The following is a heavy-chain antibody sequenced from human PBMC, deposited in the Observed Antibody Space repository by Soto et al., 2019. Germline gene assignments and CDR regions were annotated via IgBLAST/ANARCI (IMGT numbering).Heavy chain of an antibody. CDR3: ARDPGDTAMVIWFDP. V-gene: IGHV1-18*04. D-gene: IGHD5-18*01. CDR1: GYTFTSYC. Sequence: ASVKVSCKASGYTFTSYCISWVLQAPGQGLEWMGWISAYNGNTNYAQKLQGRVTMTTDTSTSTAYMELRSLRSDDTAVYYCARDPGDTAMVIWFDPWGQGTLVTVPS. J-gene: IGHJ5*02. CDR2: ISAYNGNT.